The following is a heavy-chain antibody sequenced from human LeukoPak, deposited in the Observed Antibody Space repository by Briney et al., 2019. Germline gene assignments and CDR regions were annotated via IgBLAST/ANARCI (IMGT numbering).Heavy chain of an antibody. CDR1: GYTFTSYD. V-gene: IGHV1-8*01. Sequence: ASVKVSCKASGYTFTSYDINWVRRATGQGLEWMGWMNPNSGDTGYAQKFQGRVTMTRNTSISTAYMELSSLRSEDTAVYYCARYEPLLRYFQHWGQGTLVTVSS. J-gene: IGHJ1*01. CDR3: ARYEPLLRYFQH. D-gene: IGHD3-16*01. CDR2: MNPNSGDT.